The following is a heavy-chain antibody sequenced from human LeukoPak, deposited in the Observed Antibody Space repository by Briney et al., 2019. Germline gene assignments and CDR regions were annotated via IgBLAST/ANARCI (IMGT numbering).Heavy chain of an antibody. CDR1: GFTFSSYS. V-gene: IGHV3-21*01. CDR2: ISSSSSYI. D-gene: IGHD3-3*01. J-gene: IGHJ4*02. Sequence: GGSLRLSCAASGFTFSSYSTNWVRQAPGKGLEWVSSISSSSSYIYYAASVKGRFTISSDNAKNSLYLQMTSLRAEDTAVYYCERPVYDFWSGLDYWGQGTLVTVSS. CDR3: ERPVYDFWSGLDY.